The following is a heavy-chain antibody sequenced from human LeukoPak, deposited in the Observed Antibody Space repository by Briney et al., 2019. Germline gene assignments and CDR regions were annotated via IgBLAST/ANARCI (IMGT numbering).Heavy chain of an antibody. J-gene: IGHJ6*03. CDR2: INWNGGST. V-gene: IGHV3-20*04. D-gene: IGHD3-3*01. Sequence: GGSLRLSCAASGFTFDDYGMSWVRQAPGKGLEWVSGINWNGGSTGYADSVKGRFTISRDNSKNTLYLQMNSLRAEDTAVYYCARSEARYYDFWSGYYQKDPYYYYMDVWGKGTTVTVSS. CDR3: ARSEARYYDFWSGYYQKDPYYYYMDV. CDR1: GFTFDDYG.